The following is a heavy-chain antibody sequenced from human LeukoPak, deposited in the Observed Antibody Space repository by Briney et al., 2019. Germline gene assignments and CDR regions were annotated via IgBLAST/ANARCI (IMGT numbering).Heavy chain of an antibody. V-gene: IGHV3-23*01. CDR3: TRDISPPVLYYYDSA. CDR2: ISGSGGST. J-gene: IGHJ5*02. D-gene: IGHD3-22*01. Sequence: PGGSLRLSCAASGFTFSSYAMSWVRQAPGKGLEWVSAISGSGGSTYYADSVKGRFTISRDNSKNTLYLQMNSLKTEDTAVYYCTRDISPPVLYYYDSAWGQGTLVTVSS. CDR1: GFTFSSYA.